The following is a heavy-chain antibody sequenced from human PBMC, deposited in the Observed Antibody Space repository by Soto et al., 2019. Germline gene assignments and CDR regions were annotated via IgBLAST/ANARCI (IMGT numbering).Heavy chain of an antibody. J-gene: IGHJ6*02. V-gene: IGHV4-34*01. CDR3: ARETSQNVYSHYGMDV. CDR2: INDSGTT. Sequence: QVQLEQWGAGLLKPSETLSLTCAIYGGSFSGFYWSWIRQPPGKGLEWIGEINDSGTTNYNPSLKSRVTISADTSKTHFSLRLTSVTAADTAVYYCARETSQNVYSHYGMDVWGQRTTVTVSS. CDR1: GGSFSGFY.